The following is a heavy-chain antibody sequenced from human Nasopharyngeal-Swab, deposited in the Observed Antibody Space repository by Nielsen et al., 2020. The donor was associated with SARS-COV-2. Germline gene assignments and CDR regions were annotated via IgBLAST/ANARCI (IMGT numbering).Heavy chain of an antibody. V-gene: IGHV5-51*01. CDR3: ARHTPYSGRPDRCGMDV. Sequence: GESPKTSCHGSGYRFPSYLLGWVRQMPGEGLELMGIIYPGYSDTRYSPSFQGQVTISTDKSISTAYLHWSSLKASDTAMYYCARHTPYSGRPDRCGMDVWGQGTTVTVSS. CDR1: GYRFPSYL. D-gene: IGHD1-26*01. J-gene: IGHJ6*02. CDR2: IYPGYSDT.